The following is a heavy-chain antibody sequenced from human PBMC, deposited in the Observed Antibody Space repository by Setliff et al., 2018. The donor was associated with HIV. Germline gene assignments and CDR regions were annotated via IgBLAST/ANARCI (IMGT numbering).Heavy chain of an antibody. CDR1: GYTFTGYY. CDR3: AREDVVVVAATYYYMDV. J-gene: IGHJ6*03. D-gene: IGHD2-15*01. V-gene: IGHV1-2*02. CDR2: INSNSGGT. Sequence: ASVKVSCKASGYTFTGYYMHWVRQAPGQGLEWMGWINSNSGGTNYAQKFQGRVTMTRDTSISTAYMELSRLRSDDTAVYYCAREDVVVVAATYYYMDVWGKGTTVTVSS.